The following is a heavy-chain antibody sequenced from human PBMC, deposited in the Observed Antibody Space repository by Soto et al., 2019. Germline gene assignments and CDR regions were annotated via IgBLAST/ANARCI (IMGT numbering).Heavy chain of an antibody. D-gene: IGHD3-3*01. J-gene: IGHJ5*02. CDR1: GFSLSTSWAA. Sequence: QINLIESGPTLVKPTQTLTLTCTFSGFSLSTSWAAVGWVRQPPGRALELLALIYWDGDKRYNASLGNRLTITKDTSMNQVVLTLTNVDPADTATYYCAHRATMTIFGLIIDNGIWFDPWGQGTRVIVSS. CDR3: AHRATMTIFGLIIDNGIWFDP. CDR2: IYWDGDK. V-gene: IGHV2-5*02.